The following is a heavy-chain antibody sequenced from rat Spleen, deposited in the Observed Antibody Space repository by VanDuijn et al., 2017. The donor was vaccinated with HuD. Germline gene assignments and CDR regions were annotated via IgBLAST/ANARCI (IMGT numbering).Heavy chain of an antibody. CDR3: ARRRMDA. J-gene: IGHJ4*01. V-gene: IGHV5-29*01. CDR2: ISYDGSST. CDR1: GFTFSNYG. Sequence: EVQLVESGGGLVQPGRSLKLSCAASGFTFSNYGMAWVRQAPTKGLEWVATISYDGSSTYYRDSVKGRFTISRDNAKSTLYLQMDSLRSEDTATYYCARRRMDAWGQGASVTVSS.